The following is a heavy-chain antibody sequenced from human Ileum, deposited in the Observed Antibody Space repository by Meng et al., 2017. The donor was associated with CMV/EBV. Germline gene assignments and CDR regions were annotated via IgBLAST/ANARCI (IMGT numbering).Heavy chain of an antibody. V-gene: IGHV3-74*01. CDR2: INGDGSNT. D-gene: IGHD3-10*01. CDR3: ATSMLRGLSRSYYPKDV. J-gene: IGHJ6*02. CDR1: GFTFSAYW. Sequence: GSLRLSCAASGFTFSAYWMHWVRQAPGKGLVWVSHINGDGSNTSYADSVRGRFTISRDNAKNTLYLQMSSLRVEDTAVYYCATSMLRGLSRSYYPKDVWGQGTTVTV.